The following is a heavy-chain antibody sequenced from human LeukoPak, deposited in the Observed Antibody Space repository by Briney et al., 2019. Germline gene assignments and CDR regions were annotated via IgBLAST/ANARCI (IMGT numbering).Heavy chain of an antibody. V-gene: IGHV1-18*01. Sequence: GASVKVSCKASGYTFTNYGLSWVRQAPGQGLEWMGWISGYNGNTKYVQKLQGRVTMTRDTSTTTAYMELRSLRSDDTAVYYCARDPVGYCSGGSCYRGLDYWGQGTLVTVSS. CDR2: ISGYNGNT. J-gene: IGHJ4*02. CDR1: GYTFTNYG. CDR3: ARDPVGYCSGGSCYRGLDY. D-gene: IGHD2-15*01.